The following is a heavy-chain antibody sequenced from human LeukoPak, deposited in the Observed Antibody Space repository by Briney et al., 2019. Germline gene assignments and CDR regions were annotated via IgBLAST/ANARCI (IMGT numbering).Heavy chain of an antibody. V-gene: IGHV4-61*01. J-gene: IGHJ6*03. D-gene: IGHD6-19*01. Sequence: SSETLSLTCAVSGGSITGDSYSWSWIRQPPGKGLEWIGYIYYSGSTNYNPSLKSRVTISVDTSKNQFSLKLSSVTAADTAVYYCARQSRGIAVAGPYYYYYMDVWGKGTTVTVSS. CDR3: ARQSRGIAVAGPYYYYYMDV. CDR1: GGSITGDSYS. CDR2: IYYSGST.